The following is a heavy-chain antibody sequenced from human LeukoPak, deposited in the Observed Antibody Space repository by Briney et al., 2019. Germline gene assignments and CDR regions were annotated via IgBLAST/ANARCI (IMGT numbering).Heavy chain of an antibody. V-gene: IGHV4-59*01. CDR1: GASISSDY. CDR3: ARSNYDFWSGSPAVQYFY. J-gene: IGHJ4*02. CDR2: IHYTGDS. Sequence: SETLSLTCSVSGASISSDYWSWIRQPPGKGLEWMGYIHYTGDSNYNPSLKSRVTISVDTSKNQFSLKLSSVTAADTAVYYCARSNYDFWSGSPAVQYFYWGQGTLVTVSS. D-gene: IGHD3-3*01.